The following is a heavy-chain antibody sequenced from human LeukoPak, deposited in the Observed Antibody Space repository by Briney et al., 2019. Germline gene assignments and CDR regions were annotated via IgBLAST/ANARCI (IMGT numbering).Heavy chain of an antibody. CDR1: GYTFTGYY. V-gene: IGHV1-2*02. D-gene: IGHD3-10*01. J-gene: IGHJ4*02. CDR3: ARYYIEGRCFDY. Sequence: ASVKVSCKASGYTFTGYYIHWVRQAPGQGLEWMGWINPNSGGTNYAQKFQGRVTMTRDTSIRTAYLELSRLRSDDTAMYYCARYYIEGRCFDYWGQGTLVTVSS. CDR2: INPNSGGT.